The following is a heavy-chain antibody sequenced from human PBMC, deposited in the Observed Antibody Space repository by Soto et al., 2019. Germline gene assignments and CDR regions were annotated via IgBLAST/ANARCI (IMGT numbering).Heavy chain of an antibody. CDR3: ARDWILEWLFAPDEHYGMDV. J-gene: IGHJ6*02. CDR1: GFTFSSYW. Sequence: GGSLRLSCAASGFTFSSYWMHWVRQAPGKGLVWVSRINSDGSSTSYADSVKGRFTISRDNAKNTLYLQMNSLRAEDTAVYYCARDWILEWLFAPDEHYGMDVWGQGTTVTVSS. V-gene: IGHV3-74*01. CDR2: INSDGSST. D-gene: IGHD3-3*01.